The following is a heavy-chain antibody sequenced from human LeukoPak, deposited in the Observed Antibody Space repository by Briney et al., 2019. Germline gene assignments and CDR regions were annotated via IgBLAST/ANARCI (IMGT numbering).Heavy chain of an antibody. V-gene: IGHV3-30*04. J-gene: IGHJ4*02. CDR3: ARDDYGDSGSTC. CDR1: ALTFSSYA. Sequence: GGCLRLSCAPSALTFSSYAMHWARQPPGKGLEWVAVISYDGSNKYYADSVKGRLTISRDNSKNTLSLQMTSLRAEATAVFSCARDDYGDSGSTCWGEGTLVSVSS. CDR2: ISYDGSNK. D-gene: IGHD4-17*01.